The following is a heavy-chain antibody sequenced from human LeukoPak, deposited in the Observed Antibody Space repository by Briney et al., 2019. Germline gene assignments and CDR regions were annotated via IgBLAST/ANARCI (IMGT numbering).Heavy chain of an antibody. D-gene: IGHD3-22*01. V-gene: IGHV5-51*01. J-gene: IGHJ3*02. CDR2: IYPGDSDT. Sequence: GESLKISCKGSGYSFTSYWIGWVRQMPGKGLEWMGIIYPGDSDTRYSPSFQGQVTISADESISTAYLQWSSLKASDTAMYYCARRWYYYDSSGYFAAFDIWGQGTMVTVSS. CDR1: GYSFTSYW. CDR3: ARRWYYYDSSGYFAAFDI.